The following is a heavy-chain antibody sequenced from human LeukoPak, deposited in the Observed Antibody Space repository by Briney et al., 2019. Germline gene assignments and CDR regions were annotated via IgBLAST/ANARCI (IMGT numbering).Heavy chain of an antibody. CDR1: GGSVSNSIYY. V-gene: IGHV4-39*01. J-gene: IGHJ4*02. CDR3: ASRNDILTGYVFDF. D-gene: IGHD3-9*01. Sequence: SSETLSLTCTVSGGSVSNSIYYWGWIRQPPGKGLEWIGSIYYSGSTSYNPSLKSRVTISVDTSKNQFSLKLTSVTAADTAVYYCASRNDILTGYVFDFWGQGTLVTVSS. CDR2: IYYSGST.